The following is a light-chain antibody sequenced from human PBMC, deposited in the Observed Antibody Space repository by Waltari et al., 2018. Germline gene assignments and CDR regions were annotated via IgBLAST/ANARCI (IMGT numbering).Light chain of an antibody. J-gene: IGLJ2*01. CDR2: GNS. Sequence: SVLTQPPSVSGAPGQRVTISCTGGSSNIGAGYDVHWYQQLPGTAPNLLIYGNSNRPSGVPDRCSGSKPGPSTSLAITVVQAEDEAEYYWQSYDSSRGAHEVFGGGTKLTVL. CDR1: SSNIGAGYD. V-gene: IGLV1-40*01. CDR3: QSYDSSRGAHEV.